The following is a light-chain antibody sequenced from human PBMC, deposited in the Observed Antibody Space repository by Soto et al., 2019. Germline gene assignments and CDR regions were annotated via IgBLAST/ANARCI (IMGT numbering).Light chain of an antibody. J-gene: IGLJ2*01. Sequence: NFMLTQPHSVSESPGKTVTISCTGSGGSIASDYVQWYQQRPGSAPTTVIFENDQRPSGVPDRFSGSIDSSSNSAFLTISGLKTEDEADYYCQSFDTNNPSVVFGGGTKLTVL. V-gene: IGLV6-57*02. CDR3: QSFDTNNPSVV. CDR1: GGSIASDY. CDR2: END.